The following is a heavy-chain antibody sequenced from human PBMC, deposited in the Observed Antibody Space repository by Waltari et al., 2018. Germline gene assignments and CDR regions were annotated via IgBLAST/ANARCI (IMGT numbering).Heavy chain of an antibody. CDR1: GFTFSTYR. J-gene: IGHJ6*02. Sequence: VPLVESGGGLVQPGGSLRLSHEDVGFTFSTYRICWVRQVPGKGLVCISNINSDVSRTRYPDPVQGRPTTPTDNATNTPYLQTNSLRAEDTAVYYWASHRPGGYGMDVWGHGTTVTVSS. CDR2: INSDVSRT. CDR3: ASHRPGGYGMDV. V-gene: IGHV3-74*01. D-gene: IGHD2-15*01.